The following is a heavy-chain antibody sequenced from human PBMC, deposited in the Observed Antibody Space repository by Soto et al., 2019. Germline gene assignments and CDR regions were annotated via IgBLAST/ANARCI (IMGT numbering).Heavy chain of an antibody. J-gene: IGHJ6*02. V-gene: IGHV3-7*01. D-gene: IGHD3-16*01. CDR1: GFMFSTYL. CDR2: IKQGGNEK. Sequence: GGSLRLSCEASGFMFSTYLMSWVRQAPGKGLEWVANIKQGGNEKFYVDSVKGRFTISRDNAKKSLFLQMNSLRPEDTAVYYCVGALTYEVPYYYYGMDVWDQGTTVTVSS. CDR3: VGALTYEVPYYYYGMDV.